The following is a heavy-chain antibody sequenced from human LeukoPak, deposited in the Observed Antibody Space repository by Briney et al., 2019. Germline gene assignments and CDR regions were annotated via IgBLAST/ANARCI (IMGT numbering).Heavy chain of an antibody. V-gene: IGHV4-34*01. CDR2: INHSGST. CDR1: GGSFSGYY. Sequence: SETLSLTCAVYGGSFSGYYWSWIRQPPGKGLEWIGEINHSGSTNYNPSLKSRVTISVDTPKNQFSLKLSSVTAADTAVYYCARGRYYGSGAPDYWGQGTLVTVSS. D-gene: IGHD3-10*01. J-gene: IGHJ4*02. CDR3: ARGRYYGSGAPDY.